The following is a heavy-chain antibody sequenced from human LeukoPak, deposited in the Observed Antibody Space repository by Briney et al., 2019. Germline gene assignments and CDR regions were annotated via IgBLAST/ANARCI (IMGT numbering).Heavy chain of an antibody. J-gene: IGHJ5*02. CDR2: ISSSSSTI. Sequence: GGSLRLSCAASGFIFTSYSMNWVRQAPGKGLEWISYISSSSSTIYYADSVRGRFTISRDNAKNSLYLQMNSLRAEDTAVYYCARGTPGRPRNWFDPWGQGTLVTVSS. CDR3: ARGTPGRPRNWFDP. CDR1: GFIFTSYS. V-gene: IGHV3-48*01.